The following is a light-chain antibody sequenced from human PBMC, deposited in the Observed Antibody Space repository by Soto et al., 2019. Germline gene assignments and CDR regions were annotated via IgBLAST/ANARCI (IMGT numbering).Light chain of an antibody. Sequence: EIVMTQSPGTLSVSPGERATLSCRASQSITSNLSMYQQKPGQAPRLLIYGASTRATGIPARFRGSGSGTECTLTISILQSDDFAVYYCQQYFSLRYSVGQGTGPEIK. CDR3: QQYFSLRYS. CDR1: QSITSN. V-gene: IGKV3D-15*01. CDR2: GAS. J-gene: IGKJ2*03.